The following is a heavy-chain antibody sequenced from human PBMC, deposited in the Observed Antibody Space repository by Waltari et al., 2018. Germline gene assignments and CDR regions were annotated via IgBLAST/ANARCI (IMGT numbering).Heavy chain of an antibody. CDR2: ISYDGSNK. D-gene: IGHD6-13*01. CDR1: GFTSSSYG. Sequence: QVQLLESRVGVVQPGRSLRLSCSASGFTSSSYGMHWVRHAPGKGLEWVAVISYDGSNKYYADSVKGRFTISRDNSKNTLYLQMNRLRAEDTAVYYCAKERYSRSLLQGWFDPWGQGTLVTVSS. V-gene: IGHV3-30*18. J-gene: IGHJ5*02. CDR3: AKERYSRSLLQGWFDP.